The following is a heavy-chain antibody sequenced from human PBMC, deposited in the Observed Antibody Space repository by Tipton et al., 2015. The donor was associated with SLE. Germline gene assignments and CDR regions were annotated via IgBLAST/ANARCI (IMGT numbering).Heavy chain of an antibody. CDR2: IDNDGSLM. J-gene: IGHJ5*02. D-gene: IGHD3-9*01. CDR1: GFTFRSNW. CDR3: ARDCCFGGSFGS. V-gene: IGHV3-74*03. Sequence: SLRLSCVAPGFTFRSNWMHWVRQAPGEGLEWVAQIDNDGSLMTYAESVKGRFTISRDNARNTLYLQMNSLRDEDTAVYYCARDCCFGGSFGSWGQGTLVTVSS.